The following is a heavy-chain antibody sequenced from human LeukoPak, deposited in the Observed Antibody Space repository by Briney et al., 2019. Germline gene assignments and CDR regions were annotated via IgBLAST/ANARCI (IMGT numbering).Heavy chain of an antibody. CDR2: IKQDGSEK. V-gene: IGHV3-7*01. Sequence: QAGGSLRLSCVASGFRFIDYWMTWVRQAPGKGLEWVANIKQDGSEKYYVDSVKGRFTISRDNAKNSLYLQMNSLRAEDTAVYYCARDQRQWLVPDYFDYWGQGTLVTVSS. CDR1: GFRFIDYW. CDR3: ARDQRQWLVPDYFDY. D-gene: IGHD6-19*01. J-gene: IGHJ4*02.